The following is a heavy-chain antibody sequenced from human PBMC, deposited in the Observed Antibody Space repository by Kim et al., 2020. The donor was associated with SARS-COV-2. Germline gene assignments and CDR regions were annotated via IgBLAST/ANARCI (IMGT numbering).Heavy chain of an antibody. V-gene: IGHV4-59*09. Sequence: SLKSRVTISVDTSKNQFSLKLSSVTAADTAVYYCARGGSSSWYFSRAFDIWGQGTMVTVSS. CDR3: ARGGSSSWYFSRAFDI. D-gene: IGHD6-13*01. J-gene: IGHJ3*02.